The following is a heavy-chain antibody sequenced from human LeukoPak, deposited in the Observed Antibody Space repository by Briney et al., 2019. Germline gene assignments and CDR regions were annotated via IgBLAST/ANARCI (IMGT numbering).Heavy chain of an antibody. J-gene: IGHJ4*02. CDR1: GGSVSSDY. D-gene: IGHD3-3*01. Sequence: SETLSLTCTVSGGSVSSDYWSWIRQPPGKGLEWIGYISYSGTTNYNPSLKSRVTISVDTSKNQFSLNLSSVTAADTPVYYCARALSGRRLFDYWGQATLPTVSS. CDR2: ISYSGTT. V-gene: IGHV4-59*02. CDR3: ARALSGRRLFDY.